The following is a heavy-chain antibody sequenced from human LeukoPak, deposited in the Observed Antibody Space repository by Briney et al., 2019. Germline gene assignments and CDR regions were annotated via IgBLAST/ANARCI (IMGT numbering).Heavy chain of an antibody. D-gene: IGHD3-3*01. Sequence: GSSVKVSCKASGGTFSSYAISWVRQAPGQGLEWMGGIIPIFGTANYAQKFQGRVTITADESTSTAYMELSSLRSEDTAVYYCARPRISSTSSRYDFWSGYYTGLDYWGQGTLVIVSS. CDR2: IIPIFGTA. CDR1: GGTFSSYA. CDR3: ARPRISSTSSRYDFWSGYYTGLDY. J-gene: IGHJ4*02. V-gene: IGHV1-69*01.